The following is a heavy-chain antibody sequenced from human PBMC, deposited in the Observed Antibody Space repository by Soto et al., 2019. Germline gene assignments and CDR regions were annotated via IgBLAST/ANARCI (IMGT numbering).Heavy chain of an antibody. CDR2: IYWDDGK. CDR1: GFSLSTSGVA. V-gene: IGHV2-5*02. CDR3: IKRPGHRNYYFDY. D-gene: IGHD3-16*02. Sequence: QITLNDSGPMVVKPTQTLTLTCTFSGFSLSTSGVAVGWIRQPPGKALEWLALIYWDDGKRYSPSLKSRLIITKVTSKDQVVLTVNNMDPADTATYYCIKRPGHRNYYFDYWGQGILVTVSS. J-gene: IGHJ4*02.